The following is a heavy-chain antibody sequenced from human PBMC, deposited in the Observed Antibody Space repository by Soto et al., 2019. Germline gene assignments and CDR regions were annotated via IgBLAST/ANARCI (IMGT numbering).Heavy chain of an antibody. CDR2: IIPIFGTA. J-gene: IGHJ6*02. Sequence: SVKVSFKASGGTFSSYAISWLRQAPGQGLEWMGGIIPIFGTANYAQKFQGRVTITADKSTSTAYMELSSLRSEDTAVYYCARGVVVAAYYYYYGMDVWGQGTTVTVSS. CDR3: ARGVVVAAYYYYYGMDV. CDR1: GGTFSSYA. V-gene: IGHV1-69*06. D-gene: IGHD2-15*01.